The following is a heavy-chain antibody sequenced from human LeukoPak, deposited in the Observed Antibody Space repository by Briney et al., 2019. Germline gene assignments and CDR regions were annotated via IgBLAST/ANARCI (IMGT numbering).Heavy chain of an antibody. J-gene: IGHJ3*02. CDR1: GGSFRGYY. CDR2: INHSGST. CDR3: ARQRRNRITIFGVVPDAFDI. Sequence: PSETLSLTCAVYGGSFRGYYWSWIRQPPGKGLEWIGEINHSGSTNYNPSLKGRVTISVDTSKNQCSLKLSSVTAADTAVYYCARQRRNRITIFGVVPDAFDIWGQGTMVTVSS. V-gene: IGHV4-34*01. D-gene: IGHD3-3*01.